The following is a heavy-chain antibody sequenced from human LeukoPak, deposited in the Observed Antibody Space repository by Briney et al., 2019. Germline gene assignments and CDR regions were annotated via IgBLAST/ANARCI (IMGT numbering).Heavy chain of an antibody. CDR2: IYHSGST. D-gene: IGHD6-6*01. CDR1: GGSISSGGYS. J-gene: IGHJ3*02. V-gene: IGHV4-30-2*01. Sequence: SETLSLTCAVSGGSISSGGYSWSWIRQPPGKGLEWIGYIYHSGSTYYNPSLKSRVTISVDRSKNQFALKLSSVTAADTAVYYCARTSIAARRANAFDIWGQGTMVTVSS. CDR3: ARTSIAARRANAFDI.